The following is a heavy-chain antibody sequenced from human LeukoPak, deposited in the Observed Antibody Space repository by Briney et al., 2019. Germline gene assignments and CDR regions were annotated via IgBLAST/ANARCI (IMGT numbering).Heavy chain of an antibody. D-gene: IGHD3-3*01. V-gene: IGHV4-38-2*02. CDR2: IYHSGST. CDR1: GGSISSYY. J-gene: IGHJ5*02. CDR3: ARGASDEYYDFWSRFDP. Sequence: SETLSLTCTIPGGSISSYYWSWIRQPPGKGLEWIGSIYHSGSTYYNPSLKSRVTISVDTSKNQFSLKLSSVAAAGTAVYYCARGASDEYYDFWSRFDPWGQGTLVTVSS.